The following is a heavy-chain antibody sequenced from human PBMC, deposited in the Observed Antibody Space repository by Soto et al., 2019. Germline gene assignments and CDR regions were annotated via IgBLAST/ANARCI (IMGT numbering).Heavy chain of an antibody. J-gene: IGHJ4*02. CDR2: ITSSGSTI. Sequence: GGSLRLSCAASGFTFSDYYMSWIRQAPGKGLEWVSYITSSGSTIYYADSVKGRFTISRDNAKNSLYLQMNSLRAEDTAMYYCAREFKGDPVVVVAAGGSYFDSWGQGTLVTVSS. D-gene: IGHD2-15*01. CDR1: GFTFSDYY. V-gene: IGHV3-11*01. CDR3: AREFKGDPVVVVAAGGSYFDS.